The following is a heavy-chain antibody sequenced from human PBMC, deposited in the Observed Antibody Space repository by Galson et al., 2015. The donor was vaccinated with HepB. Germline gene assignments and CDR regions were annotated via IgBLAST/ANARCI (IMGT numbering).Heavy chain of an antibody. D-gene: IGHD6-19*01. J-gene: IGHJ4*02. CDR3: ARHYFSAWPDTPLDY. V-gene: IGHV3-7*03. CDR2: VKQGGSEE. Sequence: SLRLSCAASGFTFNNYWMSWVRQAPGKGLEWVATVKQGGSEEYYVDSVKGRFTISRDNAKNSLFLQMSRLRAEDTAVYYCARHYFSAWPDTPLDYWGQGTLVTVSS. CDR1: GFTFNNYW.